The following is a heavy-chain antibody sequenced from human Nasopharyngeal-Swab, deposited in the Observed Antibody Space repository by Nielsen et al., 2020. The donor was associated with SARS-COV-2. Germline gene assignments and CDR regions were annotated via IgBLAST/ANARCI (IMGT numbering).Heavy chain of an antibody. J-gene: IGHJ4*02. CDR1: GLTFSSYD. CDR2: IGTAGDP. Sequence: GESLKISCAASGLTFSSYDMHWVRQATGKGLEWVSAIGTAGDPYYPGSVKGRFTISRENAKNSLYLQMNSLRAGDTVVYYCARGNSAGYYFDYWGQGTLVTVSS. V-gene: IGHV3-13*05. D-gene: IGHD3-10*01. CDR3: ARGNSAGYYFDY.